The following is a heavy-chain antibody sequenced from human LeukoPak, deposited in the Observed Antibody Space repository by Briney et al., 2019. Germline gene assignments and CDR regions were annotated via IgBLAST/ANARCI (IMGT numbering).Heavy chain of an antibody. CDR1: GGSISSGDYY. CDR2: IYYSGST. J-gene: IGHJ4*02. D-gene: IGHD5-18*01. V-gene: IGHV4-30-4*01. Sequence: SQTLSLTCTVSGGSISSGDYYWSWIRQPPGKGLEWIGYIYYSGSTYYNPSLKSRVTISVDTSKNQFSLKLSSVTAADTAVYYCASDGSGYSYGDSHFDYWGQGTLVTVSS. CDR3: ASDGSGYSYGDSHFDY.